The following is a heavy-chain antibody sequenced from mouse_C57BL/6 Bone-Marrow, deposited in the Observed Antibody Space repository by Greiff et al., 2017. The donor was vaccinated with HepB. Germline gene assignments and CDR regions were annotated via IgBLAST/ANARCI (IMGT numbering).Heavy chain of an antibody. CDR2: IDPENGDT. D-gene: IGHD1-1*01. CDR1: GFNIKDDY. CDR3: TVIITTVVATN. V-gene: IGHV14-4*01. Sequence: VQLQQSGAELVRPGASVKLSCTASGFNIKDDYMHWVKQRPEQGLEWIGWIDPENGDTEYASKFQGKATITADTSSNTAYLQLSSLTSEDTAVYYCTVIITTVVATNWGQGTLVTVSA. J-gene: IGHJ3*01.